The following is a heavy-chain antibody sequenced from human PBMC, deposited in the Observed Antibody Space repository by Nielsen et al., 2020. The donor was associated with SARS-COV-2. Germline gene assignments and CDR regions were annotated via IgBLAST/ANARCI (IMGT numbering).Heavy chain of an antibody. J-gene: IGHJ4*02. CDR2: ISRDGDST. CDR1: GFTFSDYA. V-gene: IGHV3-23*01. CDR3: ANLPIAAAPHGFDY. Sequence: GESLKISCAASGFTFSDYAMSWVRQAPGKGLEWVSAISRDGDSTYYAGSVKGRFTISRDNSKNTLYLQMNSLRAEDTAVYYCANLPIAAAPHGFDYWGQGTLVTVSS. D-gene: IGHD6-13*01.